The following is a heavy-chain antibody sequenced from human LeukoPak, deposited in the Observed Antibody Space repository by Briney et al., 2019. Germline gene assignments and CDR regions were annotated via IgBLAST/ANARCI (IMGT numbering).Heavy chain of an antibody. CDR1: GFTFSSYA. V-gene: IGHV3-23*01. CDR2: ISGSGGST. CDR3: AKVDRQLLYPDY. J-gene: IGHJ4*02. D-gene: IGHD2-2*01. Sequence: GGSLRLSCAATGFTFSSYAMSWVRQAPGKGLEWVSAISGSGGSTYYADSVKGRFTISRDNSKNTLYLQMNSLRAEDTAVYYCAKVDRQLLYPDYWGQGTLVTVSS.